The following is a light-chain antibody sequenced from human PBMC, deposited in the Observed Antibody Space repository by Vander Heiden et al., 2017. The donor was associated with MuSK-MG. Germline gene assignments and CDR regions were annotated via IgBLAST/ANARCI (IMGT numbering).Light chain of an antibody. CDR3: SSYTRSSHVV. CDR2: EVS. Sequence: QSALTQPASVSGSPGQSITISCTGTSSDVGAYNFVSWYQQNPGKAPKFLIYEVSNRPSGVSSRSSGSKSGNTASLTISGLQAEDEADYYCSSYTRSSHVVFGGGTKLTVL. J-gene: IGLJ2*01. CDR1: SSDVGAYNF. V-gene: IGLV2-14*01.